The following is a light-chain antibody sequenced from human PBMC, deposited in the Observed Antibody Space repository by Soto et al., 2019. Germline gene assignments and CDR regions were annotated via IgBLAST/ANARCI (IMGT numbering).Light chain of an antibody. Sequence: QSALTQPASVSGSPGLSIAISCTGTSSDVGGYNSGSWYQQHPGKAPKLMIYDVSNRPSGVSNRFSGSKSGNTASLTISGRQAEDEGDYYCSSYTTGGSYVFGTGTKLTVL. J-gene: IGLJ1*01. CDR1: SSDVGGYNS. CDR3: SSYTTGGSYV. V-gene: IGLV2-14*01. CDR2: DVS.